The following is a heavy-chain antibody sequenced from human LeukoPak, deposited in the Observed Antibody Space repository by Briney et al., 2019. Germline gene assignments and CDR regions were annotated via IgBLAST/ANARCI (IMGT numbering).Heavy chain of an antibody. Sequence: SETLSLTCTVSGGSISGHYWSWIRQPPGKGLEWIGYIFYTGSTNYNPSLRSRVTISVDTSKNQFSLRLTSVTAADTAVYYCARRAVAENYFDYWGQGTLVTDSS. CDR1: GGSISGHY. D-gene: IGHD6-19*01. V-gene: IGHV4-59*08. CDR3: ARRAVAENYFDY. J-gene: IGHJ4*02. CDR2: IFYTGST.